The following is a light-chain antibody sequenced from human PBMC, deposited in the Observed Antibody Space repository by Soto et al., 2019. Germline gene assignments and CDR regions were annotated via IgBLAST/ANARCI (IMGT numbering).Light chain of an antibody. CDR2: RNT. CDR3: AAWDDRLDGPV. J-gene: IGLJ2*01. CDR1: SSNIGTNT. V-gene: IGLV1-44*01. Sequence: QSVLTQPPSASGTPGQRVTISCSGSSSNIGTNTVNWYQQLPGTAPKLLIYRNTQRPSGVPDRFSGSKSGTSASLAISGLRSEDEAYYYCAAWDDRLDGPVFGGGTKLTVL.